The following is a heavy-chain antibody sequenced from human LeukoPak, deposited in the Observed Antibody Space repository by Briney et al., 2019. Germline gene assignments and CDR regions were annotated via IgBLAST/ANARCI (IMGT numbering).Heavy chain of an antibody. Sequence: MSSETLSLTCTVSGGSISTYYWSWIRQPPGKGLEWIGYIYYSGSTNYNPSLKSRVTISVDTSKNQFSLKLSSVTVADTAVYFCARGPYSYDSSGAFDIWGQGTMVTVSS. V-gene: IGHV4-59*08. J-gene: IGHJ3*02. CDR3: ARGPYSYDSSGAFDI. CDR2: IYYSGST. D-gene: IGHD3-22*01. CDR1: GGSISTYY.